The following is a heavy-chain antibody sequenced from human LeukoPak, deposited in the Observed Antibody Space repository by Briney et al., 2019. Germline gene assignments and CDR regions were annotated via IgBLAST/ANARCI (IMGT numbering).Heavy chain of an antibody. J-gene: IGHJ2*01. CDR1: GGSISSYY. D-gene: IGHD3-3*01. CDR2: IYYSGST. Sequence: SETLSLTCTVSGGSISSYYWSWIRQPPGKGLEWIGYIYYSGSTNYNPSLKSRVTISVDTSKNQFSLKLSSVTAADTAVYYCARYYDFWSGYGNWYFDLWGRGTLVTVSS. CDR3: ARYYDFWSGYGNWYFDL. V-gene: IGHV4-59*01.